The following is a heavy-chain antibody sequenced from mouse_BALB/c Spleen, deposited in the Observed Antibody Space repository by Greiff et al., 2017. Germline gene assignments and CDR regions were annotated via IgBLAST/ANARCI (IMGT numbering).Heavy chain of an antibody. D-gene: IGHD2-4*01. J-gene: IGHJ1*01. CDR3: ARMITTRWYFDV. CDR2: INPNNGGT. Sequence: EVQLVESGPELVKPGASVTIPCKASGYTFTDYNMDWVKQSHGKSLEWIGDINPNNGGTIYNQKFKGKATLTVDKSSSTAYMELRSLTSEDTAVYYCARMITTRWYFDVWGAGTTVTVSS. CDR1: GYTFTDYN. V-gene: IGHV1-18*01.